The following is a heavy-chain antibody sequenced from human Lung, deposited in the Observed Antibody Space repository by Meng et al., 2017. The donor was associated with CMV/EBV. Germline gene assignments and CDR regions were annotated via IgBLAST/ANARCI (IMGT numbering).Heavy chain of an antibody. V-gene: IGHV3-11*04. J-gene: IGHJ4*02. D-gene: IGHD1-26*01. CDR1: GFSFSDHY. CDR3: AREASGSYYAFYFDY. Sequence: GGSXRLXCAASGFSFSDHYMSWIRQAPGKGLEWVSYISGNGNTIYYADSVKGRFTISRDNAKNSLYLQMNSLRVEDTAVYYCAREASGSYYAFYFDYWGQGXLVTVSS. CDR2: ISGNGNTI.